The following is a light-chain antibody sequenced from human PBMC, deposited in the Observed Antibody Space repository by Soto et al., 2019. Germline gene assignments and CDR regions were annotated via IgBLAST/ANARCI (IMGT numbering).Light chain of an antibody. CDR2: AAS. Sequence: DIQMTQSPSSLSASVGDRVTITCQASQSISSYLNWYQQKPGKAPKLLIYAASRLQSGVPSRFSGSGSGTDFTLTISRLQPEDFATYYCQQSYSTPYTFGQGNKLEIK. J-gene: IGKJ2*01. CDR3: QQSYSTPYT. V-gene: IGKV1-39*01. CDR1: QSISSY.